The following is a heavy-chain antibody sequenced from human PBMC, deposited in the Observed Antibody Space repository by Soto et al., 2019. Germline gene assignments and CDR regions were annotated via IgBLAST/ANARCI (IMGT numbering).Heavy chain of an antibody. Sequence: PSETLSLTCTVSGGSISSGGYYWSWIRQHPGKGLEWIGYIYYSGSTYYNPSLKSRVTISVDTSKSQFSLKLSSVTAADTAVYYCATDFTESGGPTLVRDVWGKGTTVTVSS. V-gene: IGHV4-31*03. CDR2: IYYSGST. CDR1: GGSISSGGYY. D-gene: IGHD3-16*02. J-gene: IGHJ6*04. CDR3: ATDFTESGGPTLVRDV.